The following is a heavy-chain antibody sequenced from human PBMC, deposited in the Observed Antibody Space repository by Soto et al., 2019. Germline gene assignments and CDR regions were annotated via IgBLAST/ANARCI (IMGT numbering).Heavy chain of an antibody. D-gene: IGHD3-9*01. CDR2: INPNSGGT. J-gene: IGHJ4*02. CDR3: ARDDFDWLSIPFDY. Sequence: GASVKVSCKASGYTFTGYYMHWVRQAPGQGLEWMGWINPNSGGTNYAQKFQGRVTMTRDTSISTAYMELSRLRSDDTAVYYCARDDFDWLSIPFDYWGQGTLVTVSS. V-gene: IGHV1-2*02. CDR1: GYTFTGYY.